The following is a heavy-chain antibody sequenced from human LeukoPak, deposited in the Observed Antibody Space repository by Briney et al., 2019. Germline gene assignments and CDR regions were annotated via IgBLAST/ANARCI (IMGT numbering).Heavy chain of an antibody. D-gene: IGHD6-6*01. CDR2: IYYSGTT. J-gene: IGHJ6*03. CDR1: GGSISSYY. Sequence: PSETLSLTCTVSGGSISSYYWNWIRQPPGKGLEWIGYIYYSGTTNYNPSLKSRVSMSVDTSKNQFSLKLSSVTAADTAVYYCARNGGQLALYYYYYYMDVWGKGTTVTVSS. V-gene: IGHV4-59*01. CDR3: ARNGGQLALYYYYYYMDV.